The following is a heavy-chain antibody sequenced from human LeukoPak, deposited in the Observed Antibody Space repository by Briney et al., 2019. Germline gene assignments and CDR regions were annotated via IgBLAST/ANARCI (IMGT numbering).Heavy chain of an antibody. CDR2: INHSGST. CDR3: ASVGTMVYAIP. V-gene: IGHV4-34*01. Sequence: SETLSLTCAVYGGSFSGYYWSWIRQPPGKGLEWIGEINHSGSTNYNPSLKSRVTISVDTSKNQFSLKLSSVTAADTAVYYCASVGTMVYAIPWGQGTPVTVSS. CDR1: GGSFSGYY. D-gene: IGHD2-8*01. J-gene: IGHJ4*02.